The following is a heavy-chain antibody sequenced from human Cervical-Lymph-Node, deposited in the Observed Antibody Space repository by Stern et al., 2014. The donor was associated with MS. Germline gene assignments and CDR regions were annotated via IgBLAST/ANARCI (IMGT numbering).Heavy chain of an antibody. Sequence: QVQLVESGGTLVKPGGSLRLSCVASGFTFSDYFLTWVRQAPGKGLEWVSYISNNGDTIYYADSVRGRFTISRDNAKNSLFLQMNSLRAEDTALYYCARGQTVETQYYYYGMDVWGRGTTVTVSS. CDR1: GFTFSDYF. CDR2: ISNNGDTI. J-gene: IGHJ6*02. V-gene: IGHV3-11*01. CDR3: ARGQTVETQYYYYGMDV. D-gene: IGHD4-23*01.